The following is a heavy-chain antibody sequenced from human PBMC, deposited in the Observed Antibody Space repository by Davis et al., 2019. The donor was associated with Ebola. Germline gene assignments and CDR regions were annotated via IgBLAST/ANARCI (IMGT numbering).Heavy chain of an antibody. D-gene: IGHD3-3*01. V-gene: IGHV4-59*01. J-gene: IGHJ3*02. CDR3: ARALDFMGAGAFDI. CDR2: IYYSGST. Sequence: PSETLSLTCTVSGGSISSYYWSWIRQPPGKGLEWIGYIYYSGSTNYNPSLKSRVTISVDTSKNQFSLKLSSVTAADTAVYYCARALDFMGAGAFDIWGQGTMVTVSS. CDR1: GGSISSYY.